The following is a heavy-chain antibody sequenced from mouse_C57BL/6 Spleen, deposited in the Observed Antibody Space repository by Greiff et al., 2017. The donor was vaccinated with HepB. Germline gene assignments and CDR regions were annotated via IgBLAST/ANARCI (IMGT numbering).Heavy chain of an antibody. V-gene: IGHV1-76*01. CDR1: GYTFTDYY. D-gene: IGHD1-1*01. CDR2: IYPGSGNT. CDR3: ARGGSSLAWFAY. J-gene: IGHJ3*01. Sequence: QVQLQQSGAELVRPGASVKLSCKASGYTFTDYYINWVKQRPGQGLEWIARIYPGSGNTYYNEKFKGKVTLTAEKSSSTAYMQLSSLTSEDSAVYFCARGGSSLAWFAYWGQGTLVTVSA.